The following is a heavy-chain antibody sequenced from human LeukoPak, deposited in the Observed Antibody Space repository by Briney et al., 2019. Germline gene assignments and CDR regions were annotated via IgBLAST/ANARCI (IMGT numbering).Heavy chain of an antibody. CDR3: ARAAAEAPRKWYFDL. Sequence: SETLSLTCTVSGGSISSYYWSWIRQPPGKGLEWIGVIYYSGSTNYNPSLKSRVTISVDTAKNQFALKLSSVTAADTAVYYCARAAAEAPRKWYFDLWGRGTLVTVSS. D-gene: IGHD6-13*01. V-gene: IGHV4-59*01. CDR2: IYYSGST. J-gene: IGHJ2*01. CDR1: GGSISSYY.